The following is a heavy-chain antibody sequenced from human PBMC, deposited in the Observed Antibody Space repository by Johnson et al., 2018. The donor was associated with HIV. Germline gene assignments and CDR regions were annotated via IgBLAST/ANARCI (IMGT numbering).Heavy chain of an antibody. CDR1: GFTFDDYA. D-gene: IGHD1-26*01. J-gene: IGHJ3*02. CDR3: AKDQGWGLPLGDAFGI. Sequence: VQLVESGGGLVQPGRSLRLSCAASGFTFDDYAMHWVRQAPGKGLEWVSGISWNSGSIGYADSVKGRFTISRDNAKNSLYLQMNSMRAEDTALYYCAKDQGWGLPLGDAFGIWGQGTMVTVSS. V-gene: IGHV3-9*01. CDR2: ISWNSGSI.